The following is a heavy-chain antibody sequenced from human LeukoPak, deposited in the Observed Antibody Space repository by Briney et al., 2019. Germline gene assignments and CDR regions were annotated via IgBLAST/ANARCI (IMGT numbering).Heavy chain of an antibody. V-gene: IGHV4-39*01. CDR2: IYYSGST. J-gene: IGHJ4*02. D-gene: IGHD1-1*01. Sequence: SETLSLTCTVSGGSISSSSQYWGWIRQPPGKGLEWIGNIYYSGSTYYNPSLKSRVTISVDTSKNQLSLKLSSVTAADTAVYYCARQNVGHYFPYWGQGTLVTVSS. CDR1: GGSISSSSQY. CDR3: ARQNVGHYFPY.